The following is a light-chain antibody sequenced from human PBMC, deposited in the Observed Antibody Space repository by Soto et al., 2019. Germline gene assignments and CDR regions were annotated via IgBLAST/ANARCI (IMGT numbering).Light chain of an antibody. J-gene: IGKJ4*01. CDR2: DAS. CDR3: QQRYNWPPLT. Sequence: EIVLTQSPATLSLSPGEGATLSCRASQSVRTYLAWYQQKPGQVPRLLIYDASNRAIGVPARFSAGGSGTDFNLTISSLEPEDFAIYYCQQRYNWPPLTFGGGTRVEIK. CDR1: QSVRTY. V-gene: IGKV3-11*01.